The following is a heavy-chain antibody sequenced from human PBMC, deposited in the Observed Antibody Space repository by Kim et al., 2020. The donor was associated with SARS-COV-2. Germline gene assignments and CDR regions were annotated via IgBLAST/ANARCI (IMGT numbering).Heavy chain of an antibody. V-gene: IGHV3-21*01. J-gene: IGHJ4*02. CDR3: ARDFQDIVVVVAATDGSLDY. CDR2: ISSSSSYI. CDR1: GFTFSSYS. Sequence: GGSLRLSCAASGFTFSSYSMNWVRQAPGKGLEWVSSISSSSSYIYYADSVKGRFTISRDNAKNSLYLQMNSLRAEDTAVYYCARDFQDIVVVVAATDGSLDYWGQGTLVTVSS. D-gene: IGHD2-15*01.